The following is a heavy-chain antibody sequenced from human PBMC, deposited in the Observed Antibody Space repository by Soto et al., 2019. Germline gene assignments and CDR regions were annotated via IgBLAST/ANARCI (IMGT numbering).Heavy chain of an antibody. V-gene: IGHV3-48*01. CDR2: ISSISSTI. J-gene: IGHJ4*02. CDR3: ASLPPFGVAPGFDY. D-gene: IGHD3-3*01. CDR1: GFTFSSYS. Sequence: EVQLVESGGGLVQPGGSLRLSCAASGFTFSSYSMNWVRQAPGKGLEWVSYISSISSTIYYADSVKGRFTISRDNAKNELYLQMNILTAAHRAVYYCASLPPFGVAPGFDYWGQGTLVTVSS.